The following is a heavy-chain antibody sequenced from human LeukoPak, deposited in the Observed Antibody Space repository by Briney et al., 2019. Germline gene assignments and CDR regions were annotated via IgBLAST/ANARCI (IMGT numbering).Heavy chain of an antibody. Sequence: GGSLRLSCAASGFTFSSYAMSWVRQAPGKWLEWVSAISGSGGSTYYADSVKGRFTISRDNSKNTLYLQMNSLRAEDTAVYYCATRIVVVFAATTFPVYWGQGTLVTVSS. CDR3: ATRIVVVFAATTFPVY. V-gene: IGHV3-23*01. CDR1: GFTFSSYA. CDR2: ISGSGGST. D-gene: IGHD2-15*01. J-gene: IGHJ4*02.